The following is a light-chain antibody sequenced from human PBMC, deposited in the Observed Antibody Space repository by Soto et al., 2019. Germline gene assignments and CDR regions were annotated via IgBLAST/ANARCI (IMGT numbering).Light chain of an antibody. CDR1: QSLFSRSSSENS. J-gene: IGKJ2*01. Sequence: DIVMTQSPDSLAVSLGEGATINCKSSQSLFSRSSSENSLAWYQHRPGHPPKLLIYWASTRESGVSDRFTGSGSGTDFTLTINSLQAEDVAVYYCQQYYSIPYSLGQGTKLEIK. CDR2: WAS. CDR3: QQYYSIPYS. V-gene: IGKV4-1*01.